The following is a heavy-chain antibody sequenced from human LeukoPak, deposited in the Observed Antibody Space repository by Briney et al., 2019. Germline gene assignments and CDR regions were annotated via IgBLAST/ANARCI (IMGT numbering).Heavy chain of an antibody. CDR1: GGTFSSYA. Sequence: ASVKVSCKASGGTFSSYAISWVRQAPGQGLEWMGGIIPIFGTENYAQKFQGRVTITADESTSTAYMELSSLRSEDTAVYYCARAAYDQLLSYNWFDPWGQGTLVTVSS. CDR2: IIPIFGTE. CDR3: ARAAYDQLLSYNWFDP. V-gene: IGHV1-69*13. J-gene: IGHJ5*02. D-gene: IGHD2-2*01.